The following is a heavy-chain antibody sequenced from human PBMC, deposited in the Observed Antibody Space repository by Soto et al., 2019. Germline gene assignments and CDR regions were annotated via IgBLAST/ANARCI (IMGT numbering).Heavy chain of an antibody. CDR3: ARGYSPALGAPWARVNWFDP. Sequence: QVQLQESGPGRVKASETLSLTCTVSGGSMSNYYWSWLRQPPGKGLEWIGYIYYIGSTNYNPSLKSRVTMSVDTSRNQLSLNLTSVTAAHTAVYYCARGYSPALGAPWARVNWFDPWGQGTLVTVSS. CDR2: IYYIGST. D-gene: IGHD1-26*01. CDR1: GGSMSNYY. J-gene: IGHJ5*02. V-gene: IGHV4-59*01.